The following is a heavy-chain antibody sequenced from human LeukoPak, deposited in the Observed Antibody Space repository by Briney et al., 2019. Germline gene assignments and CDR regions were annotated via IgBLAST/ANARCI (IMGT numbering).Heavy chain of an antibody. V-gene: IGHV4-34*01. CDR3: ARVIFRARVDY. D-gene: IGHD3-16*02. CDR2: INHSGST. CDR1: GGSFSGYY. J-gene: IGHJ4*02. Sequence: SETLSLTCAVYGGSFSGYYWSWTRQPPGKGLEWIGEINHSGSTNYNPSLKSRVTISVDTSKNQFSLKLSSVTAADTAVYYCARVIFRARVDYWGQGTLVTVSS.